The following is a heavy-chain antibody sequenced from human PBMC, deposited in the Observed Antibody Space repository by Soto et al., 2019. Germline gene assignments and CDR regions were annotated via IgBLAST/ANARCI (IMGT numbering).Heavy chain of an antibody. V-gene: IGHV1-3*01. Sequence: ASVKVSCKASGYTFTSYAMHWVRQAPGQRLEWMGWINAGNGNTKYSQKFQGRVTITRDTSASTAYMELSSLRSEDTAVYYCARTRYSSGWYPAGRFDPWGQGTLVTVSS. CDR3: ARTRYSSGWYPAGRFDP. J-gene: IGHJ5*02. CDR2: INAGNGNT. D-gene: IGHD6-19*01. CDR1: GYTFTSYA.